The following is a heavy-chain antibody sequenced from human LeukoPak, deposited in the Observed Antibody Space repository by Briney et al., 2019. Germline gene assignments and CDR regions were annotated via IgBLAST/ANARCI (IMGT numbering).Heavy chain of an antibody. Sequence: ASVKVSCKASGYTFTSYDINWVRQATGQGLEWMGWMNPNSGNTGYAQTFQGRGTITRNTSISTAYMELSSLRSEDTAVYYCARALMTTGWFDPWGQGTLVTVSS. D-gene: IGHD4-11*01. CDR3: ARALMTTGWFDP. V-gene: IGHV1-8*03. CDR2: MNPNSGNT. CDR1: GYTFTSYD. J-gene: IGHJ5*02.